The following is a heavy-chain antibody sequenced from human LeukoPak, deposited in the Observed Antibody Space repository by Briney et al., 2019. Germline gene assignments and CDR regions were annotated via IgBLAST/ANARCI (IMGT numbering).Heavy chain of an antibody. CDR1: GGSISSSSYY. CDR3: ARRSSSFDY. CDR2: IYYSGST. D-gene: IGHD2-15*01. Sequence: PSETLSLTCTVSGGSISSSSYYWGWIRQPPGNGLEWIGSIYYSGSTYYNPSLKSRVTISVDTSKNQFSLKLSSVTAADTAVYYCARRSSSFDYWGQGTLVTVSS. V-gene: IGHV4-39*01. J-gene: IGHJ4*02.